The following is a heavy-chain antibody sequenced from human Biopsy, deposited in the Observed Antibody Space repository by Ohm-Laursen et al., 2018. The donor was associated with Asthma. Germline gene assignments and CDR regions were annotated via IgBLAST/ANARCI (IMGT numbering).Heavy chain of an antibody. CDR3: ARLADCSGGACYSYGWFDP. CDR1: GGSIRSHD. D-gene: IGHD2-15*01. Sequence: GTLSLTCTVSGGSIRSHDWTWIRLPPGKGLEYIGDVSHTGSTNYNPSLKSRVTMSLDTSKSQFSLRLTSVTPADTAVYYCARLADCSGGACYSYGWFDPWGQGTRVTVSS. V-gene: IGHV4-59*11. CDR2: VSHTGST. J-gene: IGHJ5*02.